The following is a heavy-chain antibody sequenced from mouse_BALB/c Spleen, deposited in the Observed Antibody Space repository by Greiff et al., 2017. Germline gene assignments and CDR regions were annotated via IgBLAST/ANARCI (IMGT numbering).Heavy chain of an antibody. V-gene: IGHV2-6-7*01. CDR1: GFSLTGYG. Sequence: VQGVESGPGLVAPSQSLSITCTVSGFSLTGYGVNWVRQPPGKGLEWLGMIWGDGSTDYNSALKSRLSISKDNSKSQVFLKMNSLQTDDTAMYYCAKLTTATITDVWGAGTTVTVSS. CDR3: AKLTTATITDV. CDR2: IWGDGST. D-gene: IGHD1-2*01. J-gene: IGHJ1*01.